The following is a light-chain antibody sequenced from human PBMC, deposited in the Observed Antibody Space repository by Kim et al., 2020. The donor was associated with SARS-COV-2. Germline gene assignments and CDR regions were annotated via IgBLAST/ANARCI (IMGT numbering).Light chain of an antibody. J-gene: IGLJ1*01. V-gene: IGLV2-23*02. CDR3: CSYAGSSTYV. Sequence: GHSITISCTGTSCDLGSYNLVSWYQQHPGKAPKLMIYEVSKRPSGVSNRFSGSKSGNTASLTISGLQAEDEADYYCCSYAGSSTYVFGTGTKVTVL. CDR1: SCDLGSYNL. CDR2: EVS.